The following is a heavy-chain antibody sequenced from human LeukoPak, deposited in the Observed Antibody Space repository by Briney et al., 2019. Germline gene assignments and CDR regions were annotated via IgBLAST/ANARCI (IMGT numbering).Heavy chain of an antibody. Sequence: GGSLRLSCAASGFTFSSYAMNWVRQAPGKGLERVSSISGGSTYIYYADSVRGRFTISRDNAKNSVYLQMNSLRGEDTAVYYCARDDVTTNGGVIADSRLFDIWGQGTMVTVSS. CDR1: GFTFSSYA. D-gene: IGHD2-8*02. J-gene: IGHJ3*02. CDR2: ISGGSTYI. V-gene: IGHV3-21*01. CDR3: ARDDVTTNGGVIADSRLFDI.